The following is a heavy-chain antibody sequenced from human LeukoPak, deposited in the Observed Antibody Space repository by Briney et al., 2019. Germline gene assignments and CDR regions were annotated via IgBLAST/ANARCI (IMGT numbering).Heavy chain of an antibody. J-gene: IGHJ4*02. Sequence: GGSLRLSCAASGFTFSSYAMSWVRQAPGKGLEWVSAISGSGGSTYYADSVKGRFTISRDNSKNTLYLQMNSLRAEDTAVYYCAKDARGYCTGGVCYIGYFDYWGQRTLVTVSS. CDR3: AKDARGYCTGGVCYIGYFDY. CDR2: ISGSGGST. D-gene: IGHD2-8*02. CDR1: GFTFSSYA. V-gene: IGHV3-23*01.